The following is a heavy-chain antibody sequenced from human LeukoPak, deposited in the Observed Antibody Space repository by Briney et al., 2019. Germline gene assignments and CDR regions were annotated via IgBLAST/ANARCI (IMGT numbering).Heavy chain of an antibody. V-gene: IGHV1-18*01. CDR1: GYTFTSYG. CDR3: ARVDYYDSSGYYADY. D-gene: IGHD3-22*01. CDR2: ISACNGNT. Sequence: ASVRVSCKASGYTFTSYGISWVRQAPGQGLEWMGWISACNGNTNYAQKLQGRVTMTTDTSTSTAYMELRSLRSDDTAVYYCARVDYYDSSGYYADYWGQGTLVTVSS. J-gene: IGHJ4*02.